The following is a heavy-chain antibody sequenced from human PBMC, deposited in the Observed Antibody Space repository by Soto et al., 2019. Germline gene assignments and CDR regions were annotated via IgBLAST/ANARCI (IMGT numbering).Heavy chain of an antibody. CDR2: IRSKGNNYAT. CDR3: TSHLGELSSPRAFHI. Sequence: GGSLRLSCAASGVSFSGSAMHWVRQASGKGREWVGRIRSKGNNYATVYAASVKGRFSISRDDSKNTAYLQMNSLKTEDTAVYYCTSHLGELSSPRAFHIWGQGPMVTVSS. J-gene: IGHJ3*02. D-gene: IGHD3-16*02. CDR1: GVSFSGSA. V-gene: IGHV3-73*01.